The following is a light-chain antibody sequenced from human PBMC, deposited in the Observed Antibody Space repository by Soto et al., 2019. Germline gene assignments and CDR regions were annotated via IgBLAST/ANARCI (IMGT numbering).Light chain of an antibody. Sequence: VVTQSPATLSVFPGETATLSCRASQSVSSDLAWYQQRPGQAPRLLIYGASTRATGIPARFRGSGSGTEFRLTISSLQSEDFATYDCQHYNTSHPKIAFGRGTKVEIK. CDR3: QHYNTSHPKIA. J-gene: IGKJ1*01. V-gene: IGKV3-15*01. CDR2: GAS. CDR1: QSVSSD.